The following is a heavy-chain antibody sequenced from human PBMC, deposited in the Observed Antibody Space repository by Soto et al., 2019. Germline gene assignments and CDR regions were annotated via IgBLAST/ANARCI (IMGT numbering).Heavy chain of an antibody. Sequence: EVQLLESGGGLVQPGGSLRLSCAASGFTFSNYAMSWVRQAPGKGLEWVSSISDVGSSTYYADSVKGRFTVSRDKSKNTLYLQMNSLRVEDTAVYYCAKGGTSSWSTFDYWGQGTLVTVSS. J-gene: IGHJ4*02. CDR1: GFTFSNYA. CDR2: ISDVGSST. CDR3: AKGGTSSWSTFDY. V-gene: IGHV3-23*01. D-gene: IGHD6-13*01.